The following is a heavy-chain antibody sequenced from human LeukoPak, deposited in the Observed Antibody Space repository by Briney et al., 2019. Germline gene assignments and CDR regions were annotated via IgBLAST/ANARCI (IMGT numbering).Heavy chain of an antibody. Sequence: SETLPLTCTVSGGSISSSSYYWGWIRQPPGKGLEWIGSIYYSGSTYYNPSLKSRVTISVDTSKNQFSLKLSSVTAADTAVYYCARHAYYDILTGYYYFDYWGQGTLVTVSS. J-gene: IGHJ4*02. CDR3: ARHAYYDILTGYYYFDY. CDR2: IYYSGST. CDR1: GGSISSSSYY. V-gene: IGHV4-39*01. D-gene: IGHD3-9*01.